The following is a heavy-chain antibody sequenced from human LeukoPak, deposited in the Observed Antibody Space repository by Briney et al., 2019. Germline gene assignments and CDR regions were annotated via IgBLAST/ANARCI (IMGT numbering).Heavy chain of an antibody. CDR2: INPNSGDT. J-gene: IGHJ4*02. CDR1: GYTFTDYY. V-gene: IGHV1-2*02. D-gene: IGHD2-2*01. Sequence: GASVKVSCKASGYTFTDYYMHWVRQAPGQGLEWMGWINPNSGDTNYAQNFQGRVTMTRDTSISTAYVDLSRLTSDDTAVYYCARDAGMGTTCYEWGQGTLVTVSS. CDR3: ARDAGMGTTCYE.